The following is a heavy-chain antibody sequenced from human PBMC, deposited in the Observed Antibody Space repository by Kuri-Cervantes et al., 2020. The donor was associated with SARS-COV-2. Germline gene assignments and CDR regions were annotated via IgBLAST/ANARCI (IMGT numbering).Heavy chain of an antibody. Sequence: SETLSLTCTVSGGSVSSGSYYWSWIRQPPEKGLEWIGYIYYSGSTNYNPSLKSRVTISVDTSKNQFSLKLSSVTAADTAVYYCARGVTIFGEDVWGQGTTVTVSS. J-gene: IGHJ6*02. CDR1: GGSVSSGSYY. V-gene: IGHV4-61*01. CDR3: ARGVTIFGEDV. D-gene: IGHD3-3*01. CDR2: IYYSGST.